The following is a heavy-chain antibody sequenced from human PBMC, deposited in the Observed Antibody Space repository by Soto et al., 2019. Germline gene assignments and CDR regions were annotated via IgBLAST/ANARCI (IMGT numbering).Heavy chain of an antibody. CDR2: TYYMSKWYN. CDR3: ARAVGKHWLDP. D-gene: IGHD3-10*01. V-gene: IGHV6-1*01. J-gene: IGHJ5*01. CDR1: GDRVTRTRAV. Sequence: LQPLPLSGARSGDRVTRTRAVCNWIRQSPSRGLEWLGRTYYMSKWYNDYAVSVKSRITVNPDTSKNQFSLQLNSVTPEYTAVYYCARAVGKHWLDPSGQGTLVTISS.